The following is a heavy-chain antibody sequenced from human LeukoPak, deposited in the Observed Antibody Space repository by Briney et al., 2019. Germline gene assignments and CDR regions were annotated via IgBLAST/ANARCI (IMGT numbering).Heavy chain of an antibody. Sequence: ASVKVSCKASRYTFTSYDINWVRQAPGQGLEWMGWMNPNSGNTGYAQKFQGRVTMTRNTSTSTAYMELSSLRSEDTAVYYCARGPDYGDYSWLDPWGQGTLVTVSS. D-gene: IGHD4-17*01. CDR2: MNPNSGNT. CDR1: RYTFTSYD. CDR3: ARGPDYGDYSWLDP. J-gene: IGHJ5*02. V-gene: IGHV1-8*01.